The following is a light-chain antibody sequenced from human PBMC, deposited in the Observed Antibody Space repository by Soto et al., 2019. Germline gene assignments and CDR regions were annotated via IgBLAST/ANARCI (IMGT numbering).Light chain of an antibody. J-gene: IGLJ3*02. V-gene: IGLV7-43*01. CDR2: STN. CDR3: LLYYGGTQLV. CDR1: TGAVTSGYY. Sequence: QAVVTQEPSLTVSPGGTVTLTCASSTGAVTSGYYPNWFQQKPGQAPRALIFSTNYRHSWTPARFSGSLLGGKAALTLSGVQPEDEAEYYCLLYYGGTQLVFGGGTKVTVL.